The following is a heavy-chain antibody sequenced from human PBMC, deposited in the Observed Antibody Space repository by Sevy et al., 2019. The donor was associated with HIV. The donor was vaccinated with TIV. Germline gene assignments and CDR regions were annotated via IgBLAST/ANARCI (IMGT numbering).Heavy chain of an antibody. CDR3: ARRAVRSLNNRLDS. CDR2: IYPGDSDT. D-gene: IGHD3-10*01. Sequence: GESLKISCKGSGYSFSDYWIGWVRQMPGKGLEWVGIIYPGDSDTTYSPSFQGQVTISVDKSISTAYQQRNRLKASDTAIYYCARRAVRSLNNRLDSWGQGTLVTVSS. CDR1: GYSFSDYW. J-gene: IGHJ5*01. V-gene: IGHV5-51*01.